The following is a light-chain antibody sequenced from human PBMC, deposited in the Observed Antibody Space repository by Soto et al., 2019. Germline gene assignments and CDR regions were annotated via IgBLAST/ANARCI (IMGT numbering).Light chain of an antibody. Sequence: DIQMTQSPSSLSASVGDRVTITCRANLSVANYLHWYQQKSGRVPKLLIYAASNLQRGVPSRFSGGGSGTDFSLTISSLRLEDFATYFCQQSHTLPFTFGGGTKVDI. CDR3: QQSHTLPFT. J-gene: IGKJ4*01. CDR1: LSVANY. V-gene: IGKV1-39*01. CDR2: AAS.